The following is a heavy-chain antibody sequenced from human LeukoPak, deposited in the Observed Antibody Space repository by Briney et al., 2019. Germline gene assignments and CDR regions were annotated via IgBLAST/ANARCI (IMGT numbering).Heavy chain of an antibody. J-gene: IGHJ4*02. CDR1: GFTFSSYG. D-gene: IGHD4-17*01. V-gene: IGHV3-30*02. CDR3: AKDDYGDQYNFDY. Sequence: PGGSLRLSCAASGFTFSSYGMHWVRQAPGKGLEWVAFIRYDGSNKYYADSVKGRFTISRGNSKNTLYLQMNSLRAEDTAVYYCAKDDYGDQYNFDYWGQGTLVTVSS. CDR2: IRYDGSNK.